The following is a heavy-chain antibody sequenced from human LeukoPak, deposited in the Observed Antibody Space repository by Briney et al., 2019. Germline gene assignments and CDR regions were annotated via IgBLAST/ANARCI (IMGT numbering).Heavy chain of an antibody. CDR1: GGSFSGYY. V-gene: IGHV4-34*01. Sequence: SETLSLTCAVYGGSFSGYYWSWIRQPPGKGLEWIGEINHSGSTNYNPSLKSRVTISVDTSKNQFSLKLSSVTAADTAVYYCARLYYGSGSYYKHYYGMDVWGKGTTVTVSS. CDR2: INHSGST. CDR3: ARLYYGSGSYYKHYYGMDV. J-gene: IGHJ6*04. D-gene: IGHD3-10*01.